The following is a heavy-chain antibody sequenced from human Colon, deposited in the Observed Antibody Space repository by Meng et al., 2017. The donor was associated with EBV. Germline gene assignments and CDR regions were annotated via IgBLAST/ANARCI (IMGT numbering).Heavy chain of an antibody. Sequence: VQIQESGPVLVTPSETLSLPRTVSGDSVATGRYYWSWIRQPPGKGLEWIAYIYYIGGTNYNPSLKSRLTISLDTSKNQFSLSLRSVTAADTAVYYCARVSGRSFDPWGQGTLVTVSS. CDR3: ARVSGRSFDP. V-gene: IGHV4-61*01. D-gene: IGHD3-10*01. J-gene: IGHJ5*02. CDR2: IYYIGGT. CDR1: GDSVATGRYY.